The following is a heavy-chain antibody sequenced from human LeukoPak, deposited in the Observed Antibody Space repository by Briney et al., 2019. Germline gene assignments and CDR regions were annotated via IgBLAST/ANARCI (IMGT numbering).Heavy chain of an antibody. CDR1: GGSFSGYY. D-gene: IGHD2-2*01. J-gene: IGHJ4*02. Sequence: SETLSLTCAVYGGSFSGYYWSWIRQPPGKGLEWIGEINHSGSTNYNPSLKSRVTISVDTSKNRFSLKLSSVTAADTAVYYCARTGVVPAAMRFDYWGQGTLVTVSS. CDR2: INHSGST. V-gene: IGHV4-34*01. CDR3: ARTGVVPAAMRFDY.